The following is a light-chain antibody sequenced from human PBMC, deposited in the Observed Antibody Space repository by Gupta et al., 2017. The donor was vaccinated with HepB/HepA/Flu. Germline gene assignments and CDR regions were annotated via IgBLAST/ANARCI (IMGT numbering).Light chain of an antibody. CDR2: WAS. CDR1: QSVLYSSNNKNF. J-gene: IGKJ4*01. Sequence: DIVMTQSPDSLTVSLGERATVNCKSSQSVLYSSNNKNFLAWYQQKRGQPPKLLINWASTRESGVPDRFNDSGSGTDFTLTITNLQAEDVAVYYCQQVFNTPLTFGGGTKVEIK. CDR3: QQVFNTPLT. V-gene: IGKV4-1*01.